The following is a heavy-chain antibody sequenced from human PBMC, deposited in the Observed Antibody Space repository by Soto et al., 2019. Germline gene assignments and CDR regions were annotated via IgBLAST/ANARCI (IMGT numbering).Heavy chain of an antibody. J-gene: IGHJ4*02. CDR2: INAGNGNT. CDR1: GYTFTSYA. Sequence: ASVKVSCKASGYTFTSYAMHWVRQAPGQRLEWMGWINAGNGNTKYSQKFQGRVTITRDTSASTAYMELSSLRSEDTAVYYCASSPGYCSGGSCYLLDYWGQGTLVTVSS. V-gene: IGHV1-3*01. D-gene: IGHD2-15*01. CDR3: ASSPGYCSGGSCYLLDY.